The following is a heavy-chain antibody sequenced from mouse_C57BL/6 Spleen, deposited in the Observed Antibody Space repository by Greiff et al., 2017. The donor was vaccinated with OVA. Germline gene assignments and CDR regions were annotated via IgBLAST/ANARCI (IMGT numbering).Heavy chain of an antibody. V-gene: IGHV1-69*01. Sequence: QVQLKQPGAELVMPGASVKLSCKASGYTFTSYWMHWVKQRPGQGLEWIGEIDPSDSYTNYNQKFKGKSTLTVDKSSSTAYMQLSSLTSEDSAVYYCSTGTSAWFAYWGQGTLVTVSA. CDR1: GYTFTSYW. J-gene: IGHJ3*01. CDR3: STGTSAWFAY. CDR2: IDPSDSYT. D-gene: IGHD4-1*01.